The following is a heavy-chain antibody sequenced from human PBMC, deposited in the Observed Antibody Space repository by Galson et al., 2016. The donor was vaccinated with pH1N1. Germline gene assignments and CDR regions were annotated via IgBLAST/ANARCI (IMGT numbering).Heavy chain of an antibody. J-gene: IGHJ4*02. CDR3: AVDTVPNRAGH. Sequence: SLRLSCAASGFLVTDRFMSWVRQAPGKRPEWVSIIYPGGGTYYADFLEGRFTISRDTSQNMLFLHMNTLKAEDTPLDYCAVDTVPNRAGHWGQGTLVTVAS. CDR2: IYPGGGT. D-gene: IGHD4-17*01. CDR1: GFLVTDRF. V-gene: IGHV3-53*01.